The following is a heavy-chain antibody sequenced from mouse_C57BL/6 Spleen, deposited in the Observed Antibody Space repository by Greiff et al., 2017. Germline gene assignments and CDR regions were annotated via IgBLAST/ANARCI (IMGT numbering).Heavy chain of an antibody. CDR1: GYSFTGYY. J-gene: IGHJ1*03. V-gene: IGHV1-42*01. D-gene: IGHD1-3*01. Sequence: EVQLVESGPELVKPGASVKISCKASGYSFTGYYMNWVKQSPEKSLEWIGEINPSTGGTTYNQKFKAKATLTVDKSSSTAYMQLKSLTSEDSAVYYCARSGGKGWYFDVWGTGTTVAVSS. CDR3: ARSGGKGWYFDV. CDR2: INPSTGGT.